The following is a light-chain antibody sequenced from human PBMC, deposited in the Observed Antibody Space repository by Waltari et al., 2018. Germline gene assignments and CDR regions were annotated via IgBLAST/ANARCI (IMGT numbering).Light chain of an antibody. CDR3: HLYGSART. V-gene: IGKV3-20*01. Sequence: NVLTQAPGTLSLSPGDRATLPCRASQSVTNNYLAWYQQQPGQAPRLLIYGVSSRATGIPDRFSGSGSGTDFTLTIGSLEPEDSAVYFCHLYGSARTFGGGTRVEIK. CDR1: QSVTNNY. CDR2: GVS. J-gene: IGKJ4*01.